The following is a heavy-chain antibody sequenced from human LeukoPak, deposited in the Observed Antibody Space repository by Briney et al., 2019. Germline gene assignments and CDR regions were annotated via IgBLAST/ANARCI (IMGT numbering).Heavy chain of an antibody. D-gene: IGHD3-3*01. Sequence: GGSLRLSCAASGFTFSDYYMSWIRQAPGKGLEWVSYISSSGSTIYYADSVKGRFTISRDNSKNTLYLQMNSLRAEDTAVYYCARLRSTISLTNGFDYWGQGTLVTVSS. CDR2: ISSSGSTI. V-gene: IGHV3-11*04. CDR1: GFTFSDYY. CDR3: ARLRSTISLTNGFDY. J-gene: IGHJ4*02.